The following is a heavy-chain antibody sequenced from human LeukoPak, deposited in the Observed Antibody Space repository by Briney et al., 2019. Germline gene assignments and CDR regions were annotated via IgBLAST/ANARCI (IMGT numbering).Heavy chain of an antibody. V-gene: IGHV1-8*01. D-gene: IGHD5-18*01. CDR3: ARGGIQQSLDWFDP. CDR2: MNPKSGNT. CDR1: GYTFTSFD. Sequence: ASVKVSCKASGYTFTSFDINWVRQATGQGLEWMGWMNPKSGNTGYAQTFQGRVTMTRDTSISTAYMELSRLRSDDTAVYYCARGGIQQSLDWFDPWGQGTLVTVSS. J-gene: IGHJ5*02.